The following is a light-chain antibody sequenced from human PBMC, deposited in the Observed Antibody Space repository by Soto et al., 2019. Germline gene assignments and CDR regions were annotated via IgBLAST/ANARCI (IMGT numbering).Light chain of an antibody. J-gene: IGKJ1*01. Sequence: EIVLTQSPVTLSLSPGERATLSCRASQSVSSYLAWCQQKPGQAPRLLIYDASNRATDIPARFSGSGSGTDFTLTISSLQPDDFATYYCQHYNSYSEAFGQGTNVEI. CDR2: DAS. V-gene: IGKV3-11*01. CDR3: QHYNSYSEA. CDR1: QSVSSY.